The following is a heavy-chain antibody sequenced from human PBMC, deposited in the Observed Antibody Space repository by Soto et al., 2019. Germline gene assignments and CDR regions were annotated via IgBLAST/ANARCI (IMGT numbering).Heavy chain of an antibody. CDR2: IYYSGTT. J-gene: IGHJ4*02. V-gene: IGHV4-59*01. D-gene: IGHD3-22*01. CDR3: ARASYYYNSTGYYYSGFDN. Sequence: KSSETLSLTCTVSGDSISRYYWSWIRQPPGKGLEWIGYIYYSGTTNYNPSLKSRVTISVDTSQSQFSLTLTAVTAADTAVYFCARASYYYNSTGYYYSGFDNWGQGTQVTVSS. CDR1: GDSISRYY.